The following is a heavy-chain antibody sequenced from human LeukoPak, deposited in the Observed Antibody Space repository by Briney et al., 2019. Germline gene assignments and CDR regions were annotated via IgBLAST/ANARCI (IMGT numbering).Heavy chain of an antibody. Sequence: GGSLRLSCSASELTFSSYAMHWVRLTPRKRLEWIARSTSKATGYITQYAASARGRFTISRDESKNSLLLQMSSLTAEDTAVYYCVRGYNGFDSWGQGTLVTVSP. CDR3: VRGYNGFDS. D-gene: IGHD5-24*01. J-gene: IGHJ4*02. CDR1: ELTFSSYA. V-gene: IGHV3-72*01. CDR2: STSKATGYIT.